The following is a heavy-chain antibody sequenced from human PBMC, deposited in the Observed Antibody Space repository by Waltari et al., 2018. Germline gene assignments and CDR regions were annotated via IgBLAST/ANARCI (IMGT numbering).Heavy chain of an antibody. CDR1: GFTFGTYS. V-gene: IGHV3-7*04. D-gene: IGHD6-13*01. CDR2: IKQDGTEK. Sequence: EVQLVESGGGLVQPGGALRLSCAVSGFTFGTYSMTWVRQAPGKGLEWVANIKQDGTEKYYVDSVKGRCSISRDNGKNLLYLHMNSLRADDTAVYYCARDEMHRTTWYHFWGQGTQVTVSS. CDR3: ARDEMHRTTWYHF. J-gene: IGHJ4*02.